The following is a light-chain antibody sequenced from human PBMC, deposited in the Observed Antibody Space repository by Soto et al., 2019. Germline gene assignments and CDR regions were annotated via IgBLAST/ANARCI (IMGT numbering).Light chain of an antibody. CDR2: GAS. Sequence: EIVMTQSPATLSVSPGERATLSCRASQSVSSNLAWYQQKPGQAPRLLIYGASTRVTGIPARFSGSGSGTEFTLTISSPQSEDLAVYYCQQYNNWPPMYTFGQGTKLEIK. V-gene: IGKV3-15*01. J-gene: IGKJ2*01. CDR3: QQYNNWPPMYT. CDR1: QSVSSN.